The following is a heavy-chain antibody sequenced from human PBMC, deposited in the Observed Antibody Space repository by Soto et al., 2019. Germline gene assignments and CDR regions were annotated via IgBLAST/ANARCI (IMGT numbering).Heavy chain of an antibody. D-gene: IGHD6-19*01. V-gene: IGHV1-3*01. CDR3: ARVGDSSGWYDYYGMDV. J-gene: IGHJ6*02. CDR2: INAGNGNT. CDR1: GYTFTSYA. Sequence: QVQLVQSGAEVKKPGASVKVSCKASGYTFTSYAMHWVRQAPGQRLEWMGWINAGNGNTKYSQKFQGRVTITRDTSASTAYMELSSLRSEDTAVYYCARVGDSSGWYDYYGMDVWGQGTTVTVSS.